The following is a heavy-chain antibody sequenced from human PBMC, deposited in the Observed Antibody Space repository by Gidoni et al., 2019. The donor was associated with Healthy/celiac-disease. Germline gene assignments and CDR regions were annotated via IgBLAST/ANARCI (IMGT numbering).Heavy chain of an antibody. V-gene: IGHV4-34*01. CDR1: GGSFSGYY. CDR3: ARGRRSGSGWYSSWFDP. D-gene: IGHD6-19*01. CDR2: INHSGST. J-gene: IGHJ5*02. Sequence: QVQLQQWGAGLLKPSETLSPTCAVYGGSFSGYYWCWIRQPPGQGLEWIGEINHSGSTNYNPSLKSRVTISVDTSKKQFSLKLSSVTAADTAVYYCARGRRSGSGWYSSWFDPWGQGTLVTVSS.